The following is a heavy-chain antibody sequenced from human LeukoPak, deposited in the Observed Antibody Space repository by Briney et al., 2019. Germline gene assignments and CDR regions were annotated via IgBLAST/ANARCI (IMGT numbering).Heavy chain of an antibody. CDR3: ASLDIVPTAIRRSYYYYMDV. CDR1: GFTFSIYN. V-gene: IGHV3-21*01. CDR2: ISGSSSNI. Sequence: GGSLRLSCAASGFTFSIYNMNWVRQAPGKGLEYISFISGSSSNIYYADSVKGRFTISRDNPKNSLYLQMNSLRAEGTAVYYCASLDIVPTAIRRSYYYYMDVWGKGTTVTVSS. J-gene: IGHJ6*03. D-gene: IGHD2-2*02.